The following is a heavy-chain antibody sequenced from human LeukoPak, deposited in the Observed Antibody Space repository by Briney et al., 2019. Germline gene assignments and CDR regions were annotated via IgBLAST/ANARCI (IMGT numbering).Heavy chain of an antibody. V-gene: IGHV3-30*02. Sequence: PGGSLRLSCAGSGFTFSSYGMHWVRQAPGKGLEWVAFIRYDGIKKYYADSVKGRFTISRDNSKNTLNLQMNSLRTEDTAVYYCARVLSSRNWFDPWGQGTLVTVSS. CDR1: GFTFSSYG. CDR2: IRYDGIKK. J-gene: IGHJ5*02. D-gene: IGHD6-13*01. CDR3: ARVLSSRNWFDP.